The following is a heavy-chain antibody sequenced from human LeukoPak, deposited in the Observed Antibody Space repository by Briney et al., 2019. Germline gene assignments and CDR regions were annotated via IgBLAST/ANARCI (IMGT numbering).Heavy chain of an antibody. Sequence: GGSLRLSCAASGFTFSSYGMSWFRRAPGKGPEWVSGISGSGGNTYYADSVKGRFTISRDNSQNTLYLQMNTLRAEDTAVYYCAKVVSGYHFDYWGQGTLVTVSS. CDR2: ISGSGGNT. J-gene: IGHJ4*02. D-gene: IGHD5-12*01. CDR3: AKVVSGYHFDY. V-gene: IGHV3-23*01. CDR1: GFTFSSYG.